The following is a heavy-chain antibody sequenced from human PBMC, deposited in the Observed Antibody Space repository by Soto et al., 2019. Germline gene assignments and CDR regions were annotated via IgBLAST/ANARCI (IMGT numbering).Heavy chain of an antibody. CDR2: VRPSGGNT. Sequence: ASVKVSCKASGYTFTTYFIHWVRQAPGQGLEWMGIVRPSGGNTAYAQRFQGRLTMTRDTSTSTVYMELSSLRSDDTAVYYCARDGSAWDFDYWGQGTLVTVSS. D-gene: IGHD6-19*01. CDR1: GYTFTTYF. V-gene: IGHV1-46*01. J-gene: IGHJ4*02. CDR3: ARDGSAWDFDY.